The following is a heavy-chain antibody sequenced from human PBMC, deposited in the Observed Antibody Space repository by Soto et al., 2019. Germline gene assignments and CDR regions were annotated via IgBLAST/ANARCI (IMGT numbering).Heavy chain of an antibody. CDR2: ISAYNGNT. CDR3: ATYGSGSYPYYYYGMDV. V-gene: IGHV1-18*01. Sequence: ASVKVSCKASGYTFTSYGISWVRQAPGQGLEWMGWISAYNGNTNYAQKLQGRVTMTTDTSTSTAYMELRSLRSDDTAVYYCATYGSGSYPYYYYGMDVWGQGTTVTVS. CDR1: GYTFTSYG. D-gene: IGHD3-10*01. J-gene: IGHJ6*02.